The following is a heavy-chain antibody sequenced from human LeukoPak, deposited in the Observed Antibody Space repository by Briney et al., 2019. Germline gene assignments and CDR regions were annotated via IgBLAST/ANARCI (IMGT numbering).Heavy chain of an antibody. CDR2: ISGSGGST. CDR1: GFTFSSYA. J-gene: IGHJ4*02. D-gene: IGHD6-13*01. CDR3: AHSSSWYAFDY. V-gene: IGHV3-23*01. Sequence: HPGGSLRLSCAASGFTFSSYAISCVRQAPGKGLEWVSAISGSGGSTYYADSVKGRFTISRDNSKNTLYLQMNSLRAEDTAVYYCAHSSSWYAFDYWGQGTLVTVSS.